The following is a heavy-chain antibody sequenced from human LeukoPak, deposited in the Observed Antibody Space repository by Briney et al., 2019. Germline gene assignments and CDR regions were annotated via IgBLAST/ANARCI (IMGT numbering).Heavy chain of an antibody. V-gene: IGHV3-23*01. CDR1: GFTFSSYA. CDR2: ITGSGGST. Sequence: GGSLRLSCAASGFTFSSYAMSWVRQAPGKGLEWVSAITGSGGSTYYADSVKGRFTISRDNSKNTLFLQMNGLRAEDTAVYFCARDDSFQDIVVVPPPDLGFWGLGTLVTVSS. CDR3: ARDDSFQDIVVVPPPDLGF. J-gene: IGHJ4*02. D-gene: IGHD2-2*01.